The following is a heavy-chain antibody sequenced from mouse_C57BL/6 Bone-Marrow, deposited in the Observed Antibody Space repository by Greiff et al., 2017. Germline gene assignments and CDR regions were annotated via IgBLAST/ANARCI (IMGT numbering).Heavy chain of an antibody. CDR2: IHPNSGST. Sequence: VKLMESGAELVKPGASVKLSCKASGYTFTSYWMHWVKQRPGQGLEWIGMIHPNSGSTNYNEKFKSKATLTVDKSSSTAYMQLSSLTSEDSAVYYCARYGFTTGFDYWGQGTTLTVSS. CDR1: GYTFTSYW. J-gene: IGHJ2*01. CDR3: ARYGFTTGFDY. V-gene: IGHV1-64*01. D-gene: IGHD1-1*01.